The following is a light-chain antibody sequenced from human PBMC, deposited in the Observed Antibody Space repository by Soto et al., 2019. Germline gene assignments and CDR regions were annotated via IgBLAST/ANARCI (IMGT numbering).Light chain of an antibody. J-gene: IGKJ5*01. CDR3: QQRSNWPPFIT. V-gene: IGKV3-11*01. CDR1: QSVSSN. CDR2: DAS. Sequence: IVLTQSPATLSLSPWERATLSCRASQSVSSNLAWYQQKPGQAPRLLIYDASNRATGIPARFSGSGSGTDFTLTISSLEPEDFAVYYCQQRSNWPPFITFGQGTRLEIK.